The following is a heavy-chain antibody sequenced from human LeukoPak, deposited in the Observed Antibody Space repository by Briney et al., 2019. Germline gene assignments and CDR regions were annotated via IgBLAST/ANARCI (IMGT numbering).Heavy chain of an antibody. V-gene: IGHV3-7*01. Sequence: QPGGSLRLSCAASGSTFSSYWMSWVRQAPGKGLEWVANIKQDGSEKYYVDSVKGRFTISRDNAKNSLYLQMNSLRAEDTAVYYCARGDNHFDYWGQGTLVTVSS. D-gene: IGHD1-1*01. CDR3: ARGDNHFDY. J-gene: IGHJ4*02. CDR2: IKQDGSEK. CDR1: GSTFSSYW.